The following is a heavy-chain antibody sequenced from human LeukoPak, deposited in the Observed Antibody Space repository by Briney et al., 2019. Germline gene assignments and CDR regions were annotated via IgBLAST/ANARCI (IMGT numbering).Heavy chain of an antibody. CDR1: GFTFSSYE. V-gene: IGHV3-48*03. D-gene: IGHD1-1*01. CDR3: ARGSGYYYYYMDV. Sequence: GGSLRLSCAASGFTFSSYEMNWVRQAPGKGLEWVSYISSSGSTIYYADSVKGRFTISRDNAKNSLYLQMNSLRAEDTAVYYCARGSGYYYYYMDVWGKGTTVTISS. J-gene: IGHJ6*03. CDR2: ISSSGSTI.